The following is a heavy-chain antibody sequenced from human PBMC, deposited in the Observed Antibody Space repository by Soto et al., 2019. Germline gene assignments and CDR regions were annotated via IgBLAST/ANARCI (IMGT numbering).Heavy chain of an antibody. CDR3: ARWASVEMARNGMDV. CDR2: IIPIFGTA. CDR1: GGTFRSYA. J-gene: IGHJ6*02. D-gene: IGHD5-12*01. Sequence: QVQLVQSGAEVKKPWSSVNVSCMASGGTFRSYAISWVRQAPGQGLEWMGGIIPIFGTANYAQKFQGRVTITADKSTSTAYMELSSLRSEDTAVYYCARWASVEMARNGMDVWGQGTTVTVSS. V-gene: IGHV1-69*06.